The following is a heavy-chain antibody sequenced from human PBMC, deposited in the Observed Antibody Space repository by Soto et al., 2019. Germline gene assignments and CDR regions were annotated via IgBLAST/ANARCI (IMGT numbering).Heavy chain of an antibody. CDR1: GGSFSGYY. D-gene: IGHD2-2*01. CDR3: ARDSRLVQIPSSNRYYYPGMDV. CDR2: INHSGST. Sequence: SETLSLTCAVYGGSFSGYYWSWIRQPPGKGLEWIGEINHSGSTNYNPSLKSRVTISVDTSKNQFSLKVTSVTAADTAVYWCARDSRLVQIPSSNRYYYPGMDVWGQGTPVTVSS. J-gene: IGHJ6*02. V-gene: IGHV4-34*01.